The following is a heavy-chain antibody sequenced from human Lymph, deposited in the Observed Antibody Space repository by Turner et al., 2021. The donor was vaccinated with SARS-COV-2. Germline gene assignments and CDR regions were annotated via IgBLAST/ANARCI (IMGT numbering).Heavy chain of an antibody. D-gene: IGHD3-10*01. V-gene: IGHV1-2*02. CDR3: ARSRDLQSMIRGVDPFDY. CDR2: INPNSGGT. Sequence: QVPLVQSGAEVKKPGASVKVSCKASGYTFTGYYMHWVRQAPGQGLEWMGWINPNSGGTNYPQKLQGRVTMTRETSISRAYMELSRLRSDDTAVYYCARSRDLQSMIRGVDPFDYWGQGTLVTVSS. CDR1: GYTFTGYY. J-gene: IGHJ4*02.